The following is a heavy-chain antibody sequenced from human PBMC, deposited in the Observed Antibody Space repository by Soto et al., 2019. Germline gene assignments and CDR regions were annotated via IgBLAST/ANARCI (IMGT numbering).Heavy chain of an antibody. V-gene: IGHV3-7*03. D-gene: IGHD4-4*01. CDR3: VRDRGYSSFDF. CDR2: MKPDGGEI. CDR1: GFTFSNYW. J-gene: IGHJ4*02. Sequence: LRLSCAASGFTFSNYWMSWVRQPPGKGLEWVANMKPDGGEINYVDSVKGRFTISRENAKNSLHLQMSSLRVEDTAVYYCVRDRGYSSFDFWGQGTPVTVSS.